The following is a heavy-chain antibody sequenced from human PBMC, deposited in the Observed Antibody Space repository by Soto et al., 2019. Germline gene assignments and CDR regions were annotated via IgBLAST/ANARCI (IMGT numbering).Heavy chain of an antibody. D-gene: IGHD6-19*01. CDR3: ARAPYQQWYGMAV. CDR1: GFTFSSYW. CDR2: ISIDGRST. J-gene: IGHJ6*02. V-gene: IGHV3-74*01. Sequence: EVQLLESGGGLVQSGGSLRLSCAASGFTFSSYWMFWVRQAPGKGLVWVSRISIDGRSTNYADPVKGRFTISRDNAKNTLYLQMNSLRAEATAVYYCARAPYQQWYGMAVWGQGTTVTVSS.